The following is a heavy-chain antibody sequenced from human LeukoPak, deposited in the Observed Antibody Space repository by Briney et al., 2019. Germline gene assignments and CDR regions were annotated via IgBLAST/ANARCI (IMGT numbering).Heavy chain of an antibody. CDR1: GFTLSGYS. J-gene: IGHJ5*02. Sequence: GGSLRLSCAASGFTLSGYSMNWVRQAPGKGLEWVSYISGISTTIYYADSVKGRFTISRDNAKNSLYLQMNGLRAEDTAVYYCARDLSGTYYNNWFDPWGQGTLVTVSS. D-gene: IGHD3-10*01. CDR3: ARDLSGTYYNNWFDP. V-gene: IGHV3-48*04. CDR2: ISGISTTI.